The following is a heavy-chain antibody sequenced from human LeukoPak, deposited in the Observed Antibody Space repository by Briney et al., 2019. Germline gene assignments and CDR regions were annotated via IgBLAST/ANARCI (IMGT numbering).Heavy chain of an antibody. CDR1: GFTVSSNY. D-gene: IGHD5-18*01. J-gene: IGHJ4*02. CDR2: IYSGGST. V-gene: IGHV3-53*01. Sequence: GGSLSLSCAASGFTVSSNYMSWVRQAPGKGLEWVSVIYSGGSTYYADSVKGRFTISRDNSKNTLYLQMNSLRAEDTAVYYCARGPDTAIGYWGQGTLVTVSS. CDR3: ARGPDTAIGY.